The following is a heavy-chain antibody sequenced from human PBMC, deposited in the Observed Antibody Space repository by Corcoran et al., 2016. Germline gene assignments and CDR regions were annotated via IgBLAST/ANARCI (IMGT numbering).Heavy chain of an antibody. CDR3: ARDLPYDSGGYYFGSFDY. Sequence: QVQLVESGGGVVQPGRSLRLSCAASGFTFSSYGMHWVRQAPGKGLEWVAVIWYDGSNKYYAYSVKGRFTLSRDNSKNTLYLKMNSLRAEDTAVYYCARDLPYDSGGYYFGSFDYWGQGTLVTVSS. D-gene: IGHD3-22*01. CDR2: IWYDGSNK. J-gene: IGHJ4*02. V-gene: IGHV3-33*01. CDR1: GFTFSSYG.